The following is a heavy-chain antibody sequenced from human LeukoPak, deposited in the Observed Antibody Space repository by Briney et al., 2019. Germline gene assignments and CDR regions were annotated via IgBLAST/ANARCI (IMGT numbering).Heavy chain of an antibody. Sequence: ASVKVSCKSSGYSFTNYGFTWVRQAPGQGLEWMGWINANNGNTNYAQRLQGRVTMTIDTSTNTAYMELRSLRSDDTAVYYCARAAPRDCTNGICWVDYWGQGTLVTVSS. J-gene: IGHJ4*02. CDR2: INANNGNT. D-gene: IGHD2-8*01. V-gene: IGHV1-18*01. CDR1: GYSFTNYG. CDR3: ARAAPRDCTNGICWVDY.